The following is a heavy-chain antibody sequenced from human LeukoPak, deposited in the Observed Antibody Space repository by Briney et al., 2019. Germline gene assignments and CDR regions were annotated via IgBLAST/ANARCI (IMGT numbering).Heavy chain of an antibody. CDR1: GFTFSSYS. Sequence: GGSLRLSCAASGFTFSSYSMNWVRQAPGKGLEWVANIKQDGSEKYYVDSVKGRFTISRDNAKNSLYLQMNSLRAEDTAVYYCARGSSSWYNDAFDIWGQGTMVTVSS. CDR2: IKQDGSEK. D-gene: IGHD6-13*01. CDR3: ARGSSSWYNDAFDI. V-gene: IGHV3-7*01. J-gene: IGHJ3*02.